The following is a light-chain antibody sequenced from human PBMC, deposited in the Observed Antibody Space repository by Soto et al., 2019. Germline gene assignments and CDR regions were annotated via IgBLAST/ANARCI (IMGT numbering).Light chain of an antibody. Sequence: IVLTQSPGTLSLSPGERATLSCRASQSVSSSYLAWYQQKPGQAPRLLIYGASSRATGIPDRFSGSGSGTDFTLTISRLEPEEFALYYCQQYGSSPLTFGQGTKVDIK. CDR3: QQYGSSPLT. CDR2: GAS. V-gene: IGKV3-20*01. CDR1: QSVSSSY. J-gene: IGKJ1*01.